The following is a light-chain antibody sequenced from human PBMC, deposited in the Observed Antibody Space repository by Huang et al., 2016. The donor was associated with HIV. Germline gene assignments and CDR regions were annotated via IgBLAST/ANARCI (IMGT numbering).Light chain of an antibody. CDR1: QSISSS. CDR2: KTS. Sequence: DIQMTQSPSTLSASVGARVTITCRASQSISSSLAWYQQKPGKAPKLLIYKTSTLHSGVPSRFSGRGSGTEFTLTISSLQLDDFATYYCQQYNSFPGTFGQGTKVEIK. V-gene: IGKV1-5*03. CDR3: QQYNSFPGT. J-gene: IGKJ1*01.